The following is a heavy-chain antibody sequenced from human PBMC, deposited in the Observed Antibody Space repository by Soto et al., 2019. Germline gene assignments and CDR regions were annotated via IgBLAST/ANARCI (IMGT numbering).Heavy chain of an antibody. Sequence: SETLSLTCTVSGGSISSSSYYWGWIRQPPGKGLEWIGSIYYSGSTYYNPSLKSRVTISVDTSKNQFSLKLSSVTAADTAVYYCARRLSNYYGMDVWGQGTPVTVSS. J-gene: IGHJ6*02. CDR1: GGSISSSSYY. V-gene: IGHV4-39*01. CDR2: IYYSGST. CDR3: ARRLSNYYGMDV. D-gene: IGHD6-6*01.